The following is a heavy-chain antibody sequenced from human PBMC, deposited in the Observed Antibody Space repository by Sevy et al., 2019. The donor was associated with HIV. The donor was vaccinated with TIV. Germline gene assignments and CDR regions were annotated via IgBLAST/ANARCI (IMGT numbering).Heavy chain of an antibody. CDR1: GFTFSSYA. Sequence: GGSLRLSCAASGFTFSSYAMHWVRQAPGKGLDWVAFISYDGTDKYYADSVKGRFTISRDNSKNTLYLQMNSLRAEDXXXXXXXXXXXXXXXXXGYYFDYWGQGTLVTVSS. CDR2: ISYDGTDK. CDR3: XXXXXXXXXXXGYYFDY. J-gene: IGHJ4*02. V-gene: IGHV3-30*04.